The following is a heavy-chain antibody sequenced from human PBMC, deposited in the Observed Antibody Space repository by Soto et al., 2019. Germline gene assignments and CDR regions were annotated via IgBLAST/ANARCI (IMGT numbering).Heavy chain of an antibody. Sequence: EVQMLECGGGLVQPGGSLGLSCAAAGFTFGSYAMSWVRQAPGKGLEWVSGISGSGGSTFYADSVKGRFTISRDNSNNMVYLQMDNVRADDTAVYYCARQQGGSLSSLYFDYWGQGTLVTVSS. CDR1: GFTFGSYA. V-gene: IGHV3-23*01. D-gene: IGHD2-15*01. J-gene: IGHJ4*02. CDR2: ISGSGGST. CDR3: ARQQGGSLSSLYFDY.